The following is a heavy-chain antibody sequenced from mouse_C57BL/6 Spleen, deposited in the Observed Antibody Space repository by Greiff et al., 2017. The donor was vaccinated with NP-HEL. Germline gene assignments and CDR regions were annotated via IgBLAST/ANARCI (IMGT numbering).Heavy chain of an antibody. CDR2: IWGVGST. CDR1: GFSLTSYG. Sequence: QVQLKQSGPGLVAPSQSLSITCTVSGFSLTSYGVDWVRQSPGKGLEWLGVIWGVGSTNYNSALKSRLSISKDNSKSQVFLKMNSLQTDDTAMYYCARRDEREYYYAMDYWGQGTSVTVSS. J-gene: IGHJ4*01. CDR3: ARRDEREYYYAMDY. V-gene: IGHV2-6*01. D-gene: IGHD3-3*01.